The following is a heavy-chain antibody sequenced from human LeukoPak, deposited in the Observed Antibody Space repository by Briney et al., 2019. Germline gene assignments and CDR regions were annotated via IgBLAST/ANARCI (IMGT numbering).Heavy chain of an antibody. CDR2: VSPPGGGT. Sequence: GGSLRLSCAASGFTFSNHGMNWVRQAPGKGLEWLSGVSPPGGGTYYADSVKGRFTISRDDSKNTLSLQMNSLRVEDTAVYYCARDLAWGAFDYWGQGTQVAVSS. CDR3: ARDLAWGAFDY. D-gene: IGHD3-16*01. CDR1: GFTFSNHG. V-gene: IGHV3-23*01. J-gene: IGHJ4*02.